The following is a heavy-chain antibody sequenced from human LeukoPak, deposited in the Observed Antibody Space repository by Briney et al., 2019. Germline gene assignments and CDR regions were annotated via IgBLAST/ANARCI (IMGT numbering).Heavy chain of an antibody. J-gene: IGHJ6*02. Sequence: ASVKVSCKASGYTFTSYYMHWVRQAPGQGLEWMGIINPSGGSTSYAQKFQGRVTMTRDTSTSTVYMVLSSLRSEDTAVYYCAREMGLTYSSGWYWGSVGGWNYYYYYGMDVWGQGTTVTVSS. CDR3: AREMGLTYSSGWYWGSVGGWNYYYYYGMDV. CDR1: GYTFTSYY. D-gene: IGHD6-19*01. CDR2: INPSGGST. V-gene: IGHV1-46*01.